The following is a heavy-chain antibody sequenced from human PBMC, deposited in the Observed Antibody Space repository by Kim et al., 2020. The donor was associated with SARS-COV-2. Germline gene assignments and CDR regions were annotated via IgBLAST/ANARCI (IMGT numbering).Heavy chain of an antibody. CDR2: ISYSGST. V-gene: IGHV4-39*07. Sequence: SETLSLTCTVSGGSISSDAYYWGWIRQPPGKGLEWIGSISYSGSTYYNPSLESRVTMSVDTSKNHFSLKLTSLTAADTAVYFCARDGTTVITQSFDYWGQGILVTVSS. CDR3: ARDGTTVITQSFDY. D-gene: IGHD4-17*01. J-gene: IGHJ4*02. CDR1: GGSISSDAYY.